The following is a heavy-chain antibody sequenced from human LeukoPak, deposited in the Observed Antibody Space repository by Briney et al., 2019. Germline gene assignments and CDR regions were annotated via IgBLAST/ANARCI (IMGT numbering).Heavy chain of an antibody. V-gene: IGHV1-24*01. CDR2: FDPEDGET. Sequence: ASVKVSCKVPGYTLTELSMHWVRQAPGKGLEWMGGFDPEDGETIYAQKFQGRVTMTEDTSTDTAYMELSSLRSEDTAVYYCATVPTVTTRYFDYWGQGTLVTVSS. D-gene: IGHD4-17*01. CDR3: ATVPTVTTRYFDY. CDR1: GYTLTELS. J-gene: IGHJ4*02.